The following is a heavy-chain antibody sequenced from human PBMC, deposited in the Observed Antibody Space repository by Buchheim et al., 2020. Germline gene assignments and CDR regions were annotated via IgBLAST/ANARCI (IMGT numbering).Heavy chain of an antibody. CDR3: ARGGEWLRFVDY. CDR2: IWYDGSNK. V-gene: IGHV3-33*01. Sequence: QVQLVESGGGVVQPGRSLRLSCAASGFTFRSYGMHWVRQAPGKGLEWVAVIWYDGSNKYYADSVKGRFTISRDNSKHTLYLEMNSLRAEDTAVYYCARGGEWLRFVDYWGQGTL. D-gene: IGHD5-12*01. J-gene: IGHJ4*02. CDR1: GFTFRSYG.